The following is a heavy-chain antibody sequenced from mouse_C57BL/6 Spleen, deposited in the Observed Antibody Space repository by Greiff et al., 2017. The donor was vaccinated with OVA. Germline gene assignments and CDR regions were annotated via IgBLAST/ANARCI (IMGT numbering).Heavy chain of an antibody. CDR1: GYTFTSYW. CDR2: INPSNGGT. Sequence: VQLQQPGTELVKPGASVKLSCKASGYTFTSYWMHWVKPRPGQGLEWIGNINPSNGGTNYNEKFKSKATLPVDKSSSTAYMQLSSLTSEDSAVYYCARKSNYDYYAMDYWGQGTSVTVSS. CDR3: ARKSNYDYYAMDY. V-gene: IGHV1-53*01. D-gene: IGHD2-5*01. J-gene: IGHJ4*01.